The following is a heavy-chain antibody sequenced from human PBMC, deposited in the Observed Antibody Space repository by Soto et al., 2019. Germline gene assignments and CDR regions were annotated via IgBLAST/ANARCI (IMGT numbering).Heavy chain of an antibody. CDR2: IYYSGST. J-gene: IGHJ3*02. V-gene: IGHV4-59*08. CDR1: GGSISNYY. Sequence: PSETLSLTCTVSGGSISNYYWSWIRQPPGKGLEWIGYIYYSGSTNYNPSLKSRVTISVDTSKNQFSLKLSSVTAPDTAVYFCARRLRYCSGGRCYPGAFDIWGQGTMVTVSS. CDR3: ARRLRYCSGGRCYPGAFDI. D-gene: IGHD2-15*01.